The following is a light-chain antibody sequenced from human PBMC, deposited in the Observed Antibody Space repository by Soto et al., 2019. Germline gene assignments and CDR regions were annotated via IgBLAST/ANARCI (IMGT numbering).Light chain of an antibody. CDR1: QSVGTY. CDR3: QQYDQWPIT. V-gene: IGKV3D-15*01. Sequence: ENVLTQSPGTLSLSPGERATLSCRASQSVGTYLAWYQQKPGQAPRLLIFDASKRATGIPARFSGSGSGTEFSFTVTSLQSEDFAVYYCQQYDQWPITFGQGTRLEIK. J-gene: IGKJ5*01. CDR2: DAS.